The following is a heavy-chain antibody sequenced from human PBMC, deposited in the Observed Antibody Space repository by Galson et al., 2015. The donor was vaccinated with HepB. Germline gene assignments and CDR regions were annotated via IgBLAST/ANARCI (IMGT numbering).Heavy chain of an antibody. CDR1: GGTFSSYA. J-gene: IGHJ6*02. V-gene: IGHV1-69*13. CDR3: AGYLTRVVATIYVHYGMDV. D-gene: IGHD5-12*01. CDR2: IIPIFGTA. Sequence: SVKVSCKASGGTFSSYAISWVRQAPGQGLEWMGGIIPIFGTANYAQKFQGRVTITADESTSTAYMELSSLRSEDTAVYHCAGYLTRVVATIYVHYGMDVWGQGTTVTVSS.